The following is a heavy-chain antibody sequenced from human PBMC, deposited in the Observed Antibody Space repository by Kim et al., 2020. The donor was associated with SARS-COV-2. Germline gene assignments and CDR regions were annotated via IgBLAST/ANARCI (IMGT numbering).Heavy chain of an antibody. J-gene: IGHJ4*02. CDR1: GGTFSSYA. CDR2: IIPIFGTA. Sequence: SVKVSCKASGGTFSSYAISWVRQAPGQGLEWMGGIIPIFGTANYAQKFQGRVTITADESTSTAYMELSSLRSEDTAVYYCARAPLGDYYDSSGYAWWFDYWGQGTLVTVSS. V-gene: IGHV1-69*13. CDR3: ARAPLGDYYDSSGYAWWFDY. D-gene: IGHD3-22*01.